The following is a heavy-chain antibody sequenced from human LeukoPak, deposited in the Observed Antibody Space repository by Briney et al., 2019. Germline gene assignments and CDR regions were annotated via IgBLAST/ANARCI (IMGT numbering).Heavy chain of an antibody. Sequence: GGSLRLSCAASGFTVSSNYMSWVRQAPGKGLEWVSVIYSGGSTYYADSVKGRFTISRDNSKNTLYLQMNSLRAEDTAVYYCARGHSSSSVGDYWGQGTLVTVSS. J-gene: IGHJ4*02. CDR3: ARGHSSSSVGDY. CDR1: GFTVSSNY. D-gene: IGHD6-6*01. CDR2: IYSGGST. V-gene: IGHV3-53*01.